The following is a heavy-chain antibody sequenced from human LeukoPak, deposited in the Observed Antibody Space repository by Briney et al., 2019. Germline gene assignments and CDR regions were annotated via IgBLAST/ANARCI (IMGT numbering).Heavy chain of an antibody. Sequence: PGGSLRLSCALSGFTFTNYALYWVRQAPGRGLECLSGIRGRGGSTSFADSVNGRFTISRDNSKNIMYLEMNSLRAEDTAIYYCAKDRFCSSVSCTGGTAFDIWGQGTLVTVSP. V-gene: IGHV3-23*01. CDR3: AKDRFCSSVSCTGGTAFDI. D-gene: IGHD2-2*01. CDR2: IRGRGGST. J-gene: IGHJ3*02. CDR1: GFTFTNYA.